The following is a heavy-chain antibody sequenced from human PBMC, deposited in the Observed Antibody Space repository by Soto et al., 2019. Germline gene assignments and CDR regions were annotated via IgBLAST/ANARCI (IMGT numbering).Heavy chain of an antibody. V-gene: IGHV1-58*01. CDR2: IVVGSGNT. Sequence: GASVKVSCKASGFTFASSAVQWVRQARGQRLEWIGWIVVGSGNTNYAQKFQERVTITRDMSTSTAYMELSSLRSEDTAVYYCAADLFFGGSGSSNWFDPWGQGTLVTVS. J-gene: IGHJ5*02. CDR1: GFTFASSA. D-gene: IGHD3-10*01. CDR3: AADLFFGGSGSSNWFDP.